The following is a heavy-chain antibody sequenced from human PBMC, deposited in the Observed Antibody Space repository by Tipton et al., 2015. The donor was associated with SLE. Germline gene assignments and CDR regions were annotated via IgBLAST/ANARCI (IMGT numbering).Heavy chain of an antibody. D-gene: IGHD2-8*01. CDR2: ISYSGST. CDR3: ARTNRGCFDY. V-gene: IGHV4-59*08. Sequence: TLSLTCTVSGGSIGSHYWTWIRQPPGKGLEWIGWISYSGSTNFNPSLKSRLSMSVDTSKNQMSLKLNSVTAADTAVYYCARTNRGCFDYWGQGTLVTVSS. J-gene: IGHJ4*02. CDR1: GGSIGSHY.